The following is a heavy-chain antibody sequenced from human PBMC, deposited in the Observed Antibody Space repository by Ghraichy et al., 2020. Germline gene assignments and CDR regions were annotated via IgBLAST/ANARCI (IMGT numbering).Heavy chain of an antibody. CDR2: ISYDGTIK. Sequence: LTCAASGFTFSSYGIHWVRQAPVKGLEWVAVISYDGTIKYYADSLKGRFTISRDNSKNTLYLLMNSLRAEDTAVYYCAKVLTIAAAGKSLYYGMDVWGQGTTVTVSS. J-gene: IGHJ6*02. CDR1: GFTFSSYG. CDR3: AKVLTIAAAGKSLYYGMDV. D-gene: IGHD6-13*01. V-gene: IGHV3-30*18.